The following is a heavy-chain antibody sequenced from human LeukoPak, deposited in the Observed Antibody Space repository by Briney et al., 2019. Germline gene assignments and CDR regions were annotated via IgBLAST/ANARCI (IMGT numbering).Heavy chain of an antibody. Sequence: GGSLRLSCAASGFTFSTYWMHWVRQPPGKGLVWVSRFNSDGRSAYYADSVKGRFTISRDNAKNTLYLQMNSLRAEDTAVYYCARAGKTGAAAFDIWGQGTMVTVSS. J-gene: IGHJ3*02. D-gene: IGHD3-10*01. CDR2: FNSDGRSA. V-gene: IGHV3-74*01. CDR1: GFTFSTYW. CDR3: ARAGKTGAAAFDI.